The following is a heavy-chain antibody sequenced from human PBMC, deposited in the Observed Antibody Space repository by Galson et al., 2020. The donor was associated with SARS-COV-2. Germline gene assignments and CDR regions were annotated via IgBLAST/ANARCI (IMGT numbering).Heavy chain of an antibody. CDR2: IFYSGST. D-gene: IGHD1-26*01. V-gene: IGHV4-39*07. CDR1: GGSISSSSYY. Sequence: ASETLSHTCTVSGGSISSSSYYWGWIRQPPGKGLEWIGNIFYSGSTYDNPSLKSRVTMSVDTSKNQFSLKVYSVTAADTAVYYCARSVGAVYFDYWGQGTLVTVSS. CDR3: ARSVGAVYFDY. J-gene: IGHJ4*02.